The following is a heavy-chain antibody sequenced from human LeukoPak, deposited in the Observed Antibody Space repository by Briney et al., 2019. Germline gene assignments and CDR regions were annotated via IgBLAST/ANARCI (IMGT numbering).Heavy chain of an antibody. V-gene: IGHV4-30-2*01. D-gene: IGHD1-26*01. Sequence: SETLSLTCAVSGGSISSGGYSWSWIRQPPGKGLEWIGEIYHSGSTNYNPSLKSRVTISVDKSKNQFSLKLSSVTAADTAVYYCARSPTSEVVGATIGDAFDIWGQGTMVTVSS. CDR2: IYHSGST. J-gene: IGHJ3*02. CDR1: GGSISSGGYS. CDR3: ARSPTSEVVGATIGDAFDI.